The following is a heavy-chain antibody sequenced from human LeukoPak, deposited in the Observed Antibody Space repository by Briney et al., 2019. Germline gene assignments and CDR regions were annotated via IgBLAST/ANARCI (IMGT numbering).Heavy chain of an antibody. CDR3: ARGRDTAIPFMFDY. V-gene: IGHV4-59*01. CDR2: IYSGST. J-gene: IGHJ4*02. CDR1: GGSISSYY. D-gene: IGHD5-18*01. Sequence: SETLSLTCTVSGGSISSYYWSWIRQPPGKGLEWIGYIYSGSTDYNPSLKSRVTISVDTSKNQFSLKLTSVTAADTAVYYCARGRDTAIPFMFDYWGQGTLVTVSS.